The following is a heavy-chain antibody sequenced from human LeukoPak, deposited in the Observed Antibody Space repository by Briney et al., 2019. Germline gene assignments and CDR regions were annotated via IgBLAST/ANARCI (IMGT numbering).Heavy chain of an antibody. D-gene: IGHD2-2*01. CDR1: GYTFTGYY. CDR3: AREVLPAATYMDV. CDR2: INPNSGGT. J-gene: IGHJ6*03. Sequence: ASVKVSCTASGYTFTGYYMHWVRQAPGQGLEWMGWINPNSGGTNYAQKFQGRVTMTRDTSISTAYMELSRLRSDDTAVYYCAREVLPAATYMDVWGKGTTVTISS. V-gene: IGHV1-2*02.